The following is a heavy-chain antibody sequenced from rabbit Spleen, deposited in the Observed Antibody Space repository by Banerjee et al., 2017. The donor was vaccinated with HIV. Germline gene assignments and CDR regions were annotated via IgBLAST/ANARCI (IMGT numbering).Heavy chain of an antibody. Sequence: QEQLVESGGDLVKPGASLTLTCTASGFSFSNKAVMCWVRQAPGKGLEWIACINAITGKAVYASWAKGRFTISRTSSTTVTLRMTSLTAADRAAYFCARDLVGVIGWNFYLWGQGTLVTVS. CDR1: GFSFSNKAV. D-gene: IGHD1-1*01. CDR2: INAITGKA. CDR3: ARDLVGVIGWNFYL. J-gene: IGHJ6*01. V-gene: IGHV1S45*01.